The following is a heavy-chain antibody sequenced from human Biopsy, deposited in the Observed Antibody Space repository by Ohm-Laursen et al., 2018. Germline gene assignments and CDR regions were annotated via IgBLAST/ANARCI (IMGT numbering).Heavy chain of an antibody. D-gene: IGHD4-23*01. CDR1: GGSFTGYY. Sequence: TLSLTCTVSGGSFTGYYWSWIRQPPGKGLEWIGHISYTGYTSYNASLKSRVTISVDTSRNHFSLRLSSLTAADTAVYYCARGSNDFGGLYFPRWGQGTLLTVSS. V-gene: IGHV4-59*01. CDR3: ARGSNDFGGLYFPR. J-gene: IGHJ4*02. CDR2: ISYTGYT.